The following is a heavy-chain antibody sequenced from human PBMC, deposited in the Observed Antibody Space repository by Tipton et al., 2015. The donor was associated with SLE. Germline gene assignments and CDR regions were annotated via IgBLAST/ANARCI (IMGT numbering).Heavy chain of an antibody. CDR3: ARDQQLVQGWFDP. V-gene: IGHV4-39*07. CDR1: GGSISSSSYY. Sequence: TLSLTCTVSGGSISSSSYYWGWIRQPPGKGLEWIGSIYYSGSTYYNPSLKSRVTISVDTSKNQFSLKLSSVTAADTAVYYCARDQQLVQGWFDPWGQGTLVTVSS. J-gene: IGHJ5*02. D-gene: IGHD6-13*01. CDR2: IYYSGST.